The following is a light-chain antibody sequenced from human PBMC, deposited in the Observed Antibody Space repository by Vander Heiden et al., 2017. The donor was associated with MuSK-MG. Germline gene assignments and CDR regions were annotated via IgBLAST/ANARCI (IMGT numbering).Light chain of an antibody. CDR1: QSGFSKY. CDR3: QQDGSSPYT. CDR2: GAS. V-gene: IGKV3-20*01. Sequence: PGGRGTLSCRASQSGFSKYLAWYQKKPGQAPRLLIYGASNRATGIPDRFRGSGSGTDFTLTISRLEPEDFVVYYCQQDGSSPYTFGQGTKMEIK. J-gene: IGKJ2*01.